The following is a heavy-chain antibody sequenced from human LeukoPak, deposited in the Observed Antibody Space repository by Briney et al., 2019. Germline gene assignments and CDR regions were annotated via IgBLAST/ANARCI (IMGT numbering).Heavy chain of an antibody. CDR3: ARSPPTYCSGRSCYYYGMDV. Sequence: SETLSLTCTVSGGSISSYYWSWIRQPPGKGLEWIGYIYYSGSTNYNPSLKSRVTISVDTSKNQFSLKLSSVTAADTAVYYCARSPPTYCSGRSCYYYGMDVWGQGTTVTVSS. D-gene: IGHD2-15*01. CDR1: GGSISSYY. J-gene: IGHJ6*02. V-gene: IGHV4-59*08. CDR2: IYYSGST.